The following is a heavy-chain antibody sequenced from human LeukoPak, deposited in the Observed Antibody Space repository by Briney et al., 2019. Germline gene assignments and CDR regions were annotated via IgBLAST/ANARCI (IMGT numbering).Heavy chain of an antibody. CDR2: IYYSGST. V-gene: IGHV4-39*07. CDR1: GGSISSSSYY. Sequence: SETLSLTCNVSGGSISSSSYYWGWIRQPPGKGLEWIGNIYYSGSTYYNPSLKSRVTISVDTSKNQFSLKLSSVTAADTAVYYCARGGGSPDYGGNSGFDYWGQGTLVTVSS. J-gene: IGHJ4*02. D-gene: IGHD4-23*01. CDR3: ARGGGSPDYGGNSGFDY.